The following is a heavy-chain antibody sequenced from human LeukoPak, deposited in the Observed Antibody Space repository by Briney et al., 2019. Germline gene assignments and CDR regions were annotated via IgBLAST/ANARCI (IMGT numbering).Heavy chain of an antibody. CDR3: AKDYVVGSIDY. Sequence: GGSLRLSCAASGFTFSSFAMSWIRQAPGRGLGWVSSIDKIGVGTYYADSVRGRFTISRDNSKNTLFLQMNSLRAEDSAVYYCAKDYVVGSIDYWGQGALVTVSS. CDR1: GFTFSSFA. J-gene: IGHJ4*02. CDR2: IDKIGVGT. D-gene: IGHD2-21*01. V-gene: IGHV3-23*01.